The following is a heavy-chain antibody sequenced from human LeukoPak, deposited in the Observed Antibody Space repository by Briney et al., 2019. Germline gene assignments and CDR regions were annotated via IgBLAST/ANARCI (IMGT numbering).Heavy chain of an antibody. J-gene: IGHJ4*02. V-gene: IGHV3-23*01. CDR3: AKGRGYSYGKYFDY. CDR1: GFTFSSYA. D-gene: IGHD5-18*01. CDR2: ISGSGGST. Sequence: TGGSLRLSCAASGFTFSSYAMSWVRQAPGKGLEWVSAISGSGGSTYYADSVKGRFTISRDNSKNTLYLQMNSLRAGDTAVYYCAKGRGYSYGKYFDYWGQGTLVTVSS.